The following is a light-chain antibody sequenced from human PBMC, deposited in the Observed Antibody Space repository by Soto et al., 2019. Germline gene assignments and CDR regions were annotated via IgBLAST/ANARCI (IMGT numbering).Light chain of an antibody. CDR3: QQYGGSPPGT. CDR2: GAS. J-gene: IGKJ1*01. CDR1: QSVSSSY. Sequence: EIVLTQSPGTLSLSPGERATLSCRASQSVSSSYLAWYQQKPGQAPRLLIYGASSRATGIPDRFSGSGSGTDLTLTISRLEPDDVAVYYWQQYGGSPPGTFGQGTKVEIK. V-gene: IGKV3-20*01.